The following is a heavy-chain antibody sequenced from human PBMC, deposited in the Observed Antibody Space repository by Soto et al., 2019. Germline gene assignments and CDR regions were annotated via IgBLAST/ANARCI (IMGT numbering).Heavy chain of an antibody. V-gene: IGHV2-5*02. CDR2: IYWDDDK. D-gene: IGHD6-13*01. CDR3: EHVKGGYICSWYWGLNWFDP. J-gene: IGHJ5*02. Sequence: QITLKESGPTLVKPTQTLTLTCTFSGFSLSTSGVGVGWIRQPPGKALEWLALIYWDDDKRYSPSLKSRLTSTKDTAKQQVSLQITNRDHVNKATYYCEHVKGGYICSWYWGLNWFDPWVQGTLVTVSS. CDR1: GFSLSTSGVG.